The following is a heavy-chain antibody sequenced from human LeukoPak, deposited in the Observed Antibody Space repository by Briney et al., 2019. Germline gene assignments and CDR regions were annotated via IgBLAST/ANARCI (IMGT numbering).Heavy chain of an antibody. Sequence: PGGALRLSCAASGITLSDQYMEWVHQTPGKGLEWVGRTRSKVNNHTTEYAASVKGRFTISRDDSNNSLYLQMNSLKTEDTAVYYCARMTFGGMDFWGKGTTVTVSS. D-gene: IGHD3-16*01. V-gene: IGHV3-72*01. CDR1: GITLSDQY. CDR3: ARMTFGGMDF. CDR2: TRSKVNNHTT. J-gene: IGHJ6*04.